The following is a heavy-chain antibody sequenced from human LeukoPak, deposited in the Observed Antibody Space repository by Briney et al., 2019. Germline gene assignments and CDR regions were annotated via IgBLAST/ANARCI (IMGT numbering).Heavy chain of an antibody. CDR2: IYYSGST. V-gene: IGHV4-59*01. Sequence: SETLSLTCTVSGGSISSYYWSWIRQPPGKGLEWIGYIYYSGSTNYNPSLKSRVTISVDTSKNQFSLKLSSVTAADTAVYYCARGWLRSGSRFDPWGQGTLVTVSS. D-gene: IGHD5-12*01. J-gene: IGHJ5*02. CDR3: ARGWLRSGSRFDP. CDR1: GGSISSYY.